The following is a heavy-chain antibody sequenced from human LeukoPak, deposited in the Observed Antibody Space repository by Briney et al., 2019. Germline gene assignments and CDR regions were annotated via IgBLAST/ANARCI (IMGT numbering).Heavy chain of an antibody. CDR1: GFTFSSYA. CDR2: ISYDGSNK. J-gene: IGHJ4*02. Sequence: PGGSLRLSCAASGFTFSSYAMHWVRQAPGKGLEWVAVISYDGSNKYYADSVKGRFTISRDNSKNTLYLQMNSLRAEDTAVYYCAKGEDVLLWFGELSPPDYWGQGTLVTVSS. CDR3: AKGEDVLLWFGELSPPDY. D-gene: IGHD3-10*01. V-gene: IGHV3-30*04.